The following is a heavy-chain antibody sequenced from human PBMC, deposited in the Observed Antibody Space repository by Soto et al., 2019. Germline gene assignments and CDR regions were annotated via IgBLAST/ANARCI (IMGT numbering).Heavy chain of an antibody. CDR3: ARDPNDSSAYYHHYYYGMDV. V-gene: IGHV1-3*01. J-gene: IGHJ6*02. Sequence: QIQLMQSGAEVKKPGASVKVSCKASGYTFTSYGIHWVRQAPGQRLEWTGWINAGSGNTTYSEKFQGRVTITRDTSASTSYLELSSLRSEDTAVYYCARDPNDSSAYYHHYYYGMDVWGQGTTVTVSS. D-gene: IGHD3-22*01. CDR2: INAGSGNT. CDR1: GYTFTSYG.